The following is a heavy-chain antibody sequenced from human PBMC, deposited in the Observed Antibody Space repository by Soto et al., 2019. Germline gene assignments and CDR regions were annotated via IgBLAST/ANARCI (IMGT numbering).Heavy chain of an antibody. CDR1: GFTFSTYA. Sequence: EVQLLESRGGLVQPGGSLRLSCAASGFTFSTYAMSWVRQAPGKGLEWVSAISGSGGSTYYADSVKGRFTISRDKSKNTLYLQMNSLRAEDTAVYYCAKNWDTTFSSSSHWGQGTLVTVSS. J-gene: IGHJ4*02. CDR3: AKNWDTTFSSSSH. V-gene: IGHV3-23*01. D-gene: IGHD6-6*01. CDR2: ISGSGGST.